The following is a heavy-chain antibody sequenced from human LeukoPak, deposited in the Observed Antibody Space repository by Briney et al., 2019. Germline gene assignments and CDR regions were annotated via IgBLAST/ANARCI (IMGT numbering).Heavy chain of an antibody. V-gene: IGHV1-2*06. D-gene: IGHD3-10*01. Sequence: ASVKVSCKASGYTFTSYYMHWVRQAPGQGLEWMGLINPTGGSTGYAQKFQGRVTMTRDTSISTAYMELSRLRSDDTAVYYCARGDWYGSGDHFDYWGQGTLVTVSS. CDR2: INPTGGST. CDR3: ARGDWYGSGDHFDY. CDR1: GYTFTSYY. J-gene: IGHJ4*02.